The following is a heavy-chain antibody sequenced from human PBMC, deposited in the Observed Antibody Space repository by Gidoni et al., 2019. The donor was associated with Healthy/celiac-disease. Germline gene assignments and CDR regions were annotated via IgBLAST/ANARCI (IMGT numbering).Heavy chain of an antibody. Sequence: HVQLQESGPGLVKPSLTLSRTCTFSSGSLSSGGYYWSWLRQHPGKGLEWIGYLYYSGSTYYNPSLKSRVTISVDTSKNQFSLKLSSVTAADTAVYYCARGVEMATITDWYFDLWGRGTLVTVSS. CDR1: SGSLSSGGYY. CDR2: LYYSGST. D-gene: IGHD5-12*01. CDR3: ARGVEMATITDWYFDL. V-gene: IGHV4-31*03. J-gene: IGHJ2*01.